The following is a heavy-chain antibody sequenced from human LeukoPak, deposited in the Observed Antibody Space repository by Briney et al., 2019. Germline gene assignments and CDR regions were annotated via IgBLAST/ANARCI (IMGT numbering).Heavy chain of an antibody. D-gene: IGHD6-6*01. J-gene: IGHJ4*02. CDR1: GGTFSSYA. Sequence: SVKVSCKASGGTFSSYAISWVRQAPGQGLEWMGGIIPIFGTANYAQKFQGRVTITADESTSTAYMELSSLRSEDTAVYYCARDLGSSSAADHFDYWGQGTLVTVSS. CDR2: IIPIFGTA. CDR3: ARDLGSSSAADHFDY. V-gene: IGHV1-69*13.